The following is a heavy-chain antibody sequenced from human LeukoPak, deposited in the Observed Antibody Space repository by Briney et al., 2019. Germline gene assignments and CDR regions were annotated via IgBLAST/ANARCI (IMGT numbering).Heavy chain of an antibody. CDR3: ARAESRSYGTKRYYFDY. Sequence: SETLSLTCTVSGGSISSYYWSWIRQPPGKGLEWIGYIYYSGSTNYNPSLKSRVTISVDTSKNQFSLKLSSVTAADTAVYYCARAESRSYGTKRYYFDYWGQGTLVTASS. V-gene: IGHV4-59*01. CDR1: GGSISSYY. J-gene: IGHJ4*02. CDR2: IYYSGST. D-gene: IGHD4/OR15-4a*01.